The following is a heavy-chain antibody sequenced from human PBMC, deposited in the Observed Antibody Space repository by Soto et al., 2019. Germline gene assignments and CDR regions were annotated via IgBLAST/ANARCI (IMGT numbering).Heavy chain of an antibody. J-gene: IGHJ4*02. CDR2: ISASGGST. V-gene: IGHV3-23*01. Sequence: GGSLRLSCVASGFSITSFAMSWVSQAPGKGLEWASAISASGGSTYADSVKGRFTISRDNSKNTLYLQMNSLRVEDTAVYYCAKVLSSGSYSGALEYWGQGALVTVSS. D-gene: IGHD1-26*01. CDR1: GFSITSFA. CDR3: AKVLSSGSYSGALEY.